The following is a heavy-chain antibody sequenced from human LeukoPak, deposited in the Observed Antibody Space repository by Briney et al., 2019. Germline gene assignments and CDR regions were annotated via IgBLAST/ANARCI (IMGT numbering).Heavy chain of an antibody. CDR1: GYSFSSYW. J-gene: IGHJ4*02. D-gene: IGHD5-24*01. CDR2: IYPGGSET. Sequence: GESLKISCKGLGYSFSSYWNAWVRQGPGKGLEWMGIIYPGGSETRYDPSFQGQVTISAGSSTSTAYLQWSSLRASDTAMYYCARASRDGYNQNFDHWGQGTLVTVSS. CDR3: ARASRDGYNQNFDH. V-gene: IGHV5-51*01.